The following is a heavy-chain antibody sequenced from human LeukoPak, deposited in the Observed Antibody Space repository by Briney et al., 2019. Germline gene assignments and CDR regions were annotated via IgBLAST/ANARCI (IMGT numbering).Heavy chain of an antibody. CDR1: GYILTELS. CDR2: FDPENGET. V-gene: IGHV1-24*01. CDR3: ATDSSSWRYSDY. J-gene: IGHJ4*02. Sequence: ASVKVSCKVSGYILTELSIHWLRQAPGRGLEWMGSFDPENGETIYTQKFQGRVTMTEDTSTDTAYMELNSLRSEDTAVYYCATDSSSWRYSDYWGQGTPVTVSS. D-gene: IGHD6-13*01.